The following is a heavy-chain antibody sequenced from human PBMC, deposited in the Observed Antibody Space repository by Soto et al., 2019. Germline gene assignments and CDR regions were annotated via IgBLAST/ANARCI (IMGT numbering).Heavy chain of an antibody. CDR1: GFTFSSYS. CDR3: ARPVVVPAADYMDG. Sequence: SLRLSCAASGFTFSSYSMNWVRQAPGKGLEWVSSISSSSSYIYYADSVKGRFTISRDNAKNSLYLQMNSLRAEDTAVYYCARPVVVPAADYMDGWGKGTTVTVSS. D-gene: IGHD2-2*01. V-gene: IGHV3-21*01. CDR2: ISSSSSYI. J-gene: IGHJ6*03.